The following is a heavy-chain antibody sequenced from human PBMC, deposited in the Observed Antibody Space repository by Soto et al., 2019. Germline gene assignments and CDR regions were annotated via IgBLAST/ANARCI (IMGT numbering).Heavy chain of an antibody. J-gene: IGHJ3*01. D-gene: IGHD6-19*01. V-gene: IGHV1-46*02. CDR3: ATKARNTSGREAFDL. Sequence: QAQLVQSGAEVKKPGASVKVSCKASGFDFNYYSMHWVRQAPGQGLEWMGVIVPNAGTTTNAQKFLGRVTMTRDKSTNTVDMELTSLTSDDTAVYYCATKARNTSGREAFDLWGQGTMVTVSS. CDR2: IVPNAGTT. CDR1: GFDFNYYS.